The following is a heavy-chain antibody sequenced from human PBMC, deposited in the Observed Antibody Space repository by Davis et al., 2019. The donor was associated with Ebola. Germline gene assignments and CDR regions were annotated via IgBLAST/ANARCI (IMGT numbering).Heavy chain of an antibody. V-gene: IGHV4-39*07. CDR3: ARDRAVTTSGLYNWFDP. Sequence: SETLSLTCTVSGGSISSSSYYWGSIRQPPGKGLEWIGSMYYSGSTYYNPSLKSRVTISVDTSKNQFSLKLSSVTAADTAVYYCARDRAVTTSGLYNWFDPWGQGTLVTVSS. D-gene: IGHD4-17*01. CDR2: MYYSGST. CDR1: GGSISSSSYY. J-gene: IGHJ5*02.